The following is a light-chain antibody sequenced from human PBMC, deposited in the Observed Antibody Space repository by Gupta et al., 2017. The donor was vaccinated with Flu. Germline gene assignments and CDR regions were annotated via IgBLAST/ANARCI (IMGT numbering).Light chain of an antibody. J-gene: IGKJ3*01. CDR2: DAS. Sequence: ERATLSCRASQRVAGSYLAWYQQKPGQAPRLLLYDASSRATGIPDRFSGSGSGTDFTLTIRRLEPEDFAVYYCQQYGRAPCTFGPGTKVDIK. CDR1: QRVAGSY. V-gene: IGKV3-20*01. CDR3: QQYGRAPCT.